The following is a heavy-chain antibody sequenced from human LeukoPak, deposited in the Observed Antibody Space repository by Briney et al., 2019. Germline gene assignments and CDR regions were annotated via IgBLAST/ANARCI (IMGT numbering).Heavy chain of an antibody. Sequence: GGSLRLSCAGSGSTFGGYGMHWFRQTPGKGLEWVAVIAYDGSRAFYADSVKGRFTISRDNSKNTMSVQMDDLRAEDTAVYYCTRYNNDHFDYWGQGTLVTVS. D-gene: IGHD1-14*01. CDR1: GSTFGGYG. V-gene: IGHV3-33*01. J-gene: IGHJ4*02. CDR3: TRYNNDHFDY. CDR2: IAYDGSRA.